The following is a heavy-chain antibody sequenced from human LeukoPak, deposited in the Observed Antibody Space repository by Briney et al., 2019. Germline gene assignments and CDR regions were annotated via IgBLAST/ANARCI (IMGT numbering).Heavy chain of an antibody. CDR3: AKATTVVTPFDY. CDR1: GFIFSSYA. CDR2: ISYDGNYK. J-gene: IGHJ4*02. Sequence: GGSLRLSCTASGFIFSSYAMHWVRQAPGKGLEWVAVISYDGNYKYYADSVKGRFTISRDNSKNTLYLQMKSLRAEDTAVYYCAKATTVVTPFDYWGQGTLVTVSS. D-gene: IGHD4-23*01. V-gene: IGHV3-30*18.